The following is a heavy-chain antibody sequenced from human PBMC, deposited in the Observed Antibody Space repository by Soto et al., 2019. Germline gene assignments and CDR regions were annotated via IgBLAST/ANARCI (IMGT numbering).Heavy chain of an antibody. J-gene: IGHJ4*02. Sequence: QVQLRESGPGLVKPSQTLSLTCTVSGASINGGGYYWSWIRQVPGKGLEWIGYIYFSGSTYYNPSLESRVTISRDTSQNQFSLQLSSVTAADTVVYYCASGKAWEVLLAYWGQGTLATVSS. CDR2: IYFSGST. D-gene: IGHD1-26*01. CDR1: GASINGGGYY. CDR3: ASGKAWEVLLAY. V-gene: IGHV4-31*03.